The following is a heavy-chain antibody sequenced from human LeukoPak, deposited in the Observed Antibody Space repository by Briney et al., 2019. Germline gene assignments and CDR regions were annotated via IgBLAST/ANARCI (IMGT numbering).Heavy chain of an antibody. CDR2: ISSSSSYI. Sequence: GGSLRLSCAASGFTFSSYSMNWVRQAPGKGLEWVSSISSSSSYIYYADSVKGRFTISRDNAKNSLYLQMNSLRAEDTAVYYCARGYYYDSSGYGYYCGMDVWGQGTTVTVSS. CDR1: GFTFSSYS. J-gene: IGHJ6*02. V-gene: IGHV3-21*01. D-gene: IGHD3-22*01. CDR3: ARGYYYDSSGYGYYCGMDV.